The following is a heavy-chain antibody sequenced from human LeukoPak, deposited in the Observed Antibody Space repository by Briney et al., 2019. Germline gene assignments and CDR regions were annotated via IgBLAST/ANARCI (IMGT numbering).Heavy chain of an antibody. V-gene: IGHV3-53*01. CDR2: IYNNGNT. D-gene: IGHD3-22*01. CDR3: ARGAIDG. J-gene: IGHJ4*02. CDR1: GLTVSGDY. Sequence: GGSLRLSCATSGLTVSGDYMSWVRQAPGKGLEWVSLIYNNGNTRYADSVKGRFTISRDNSRNTLYLQMNSLRAEDTAVYYCARGAIDGWGQGTLVTVSS.